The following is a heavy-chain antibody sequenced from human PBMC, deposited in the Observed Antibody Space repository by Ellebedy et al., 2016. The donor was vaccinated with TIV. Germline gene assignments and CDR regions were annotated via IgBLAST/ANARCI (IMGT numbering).Heavy chain of an antibody. D-gene: IGHD3-10*01. V-gene: IGHV1-69*13. CDR1: GGTFSTYA. CDR2: FLPMFGTA. Sequence: ASVKVSCKAFGGTFSTYALNWVRQAPGQGLEWIGAFLPMFGTATSAQKFQGRLTITADESMTPAYMELSSLRSEDTAVYYCARGGSGNYYRNHDYWGQGTLVTVSS. CDR3: ARGGSGNYYRNHDY. J-gene: IGHJ4*02.